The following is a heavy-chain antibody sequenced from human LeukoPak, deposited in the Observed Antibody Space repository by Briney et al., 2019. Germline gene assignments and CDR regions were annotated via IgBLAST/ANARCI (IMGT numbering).Heavy chain of an antibody. CDR1: GFTFGSYS. Sequence: PTGGSLRLSCAASGFTFGSYSMNWVRQAPGKGLEWVSYISNSSSTIYYADSVKGRFTISRDNAKNSLYLQMNSLRAEDTAMYYCARGVPGAIGYFQHWGQGTLVTVSS. CDR3: ARGVPGAIGYFQH. CDR2: ISNSSSTI. V-gene: IGHV3-48*01. D-gene: IGHD2-2*02. J-gene: IGHJ1*01.